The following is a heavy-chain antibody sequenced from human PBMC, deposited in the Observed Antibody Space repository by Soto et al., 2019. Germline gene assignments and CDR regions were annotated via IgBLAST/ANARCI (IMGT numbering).Heavy chain of an antibody. CDR3: ARAHPNIRAYYYYYMDV. CDR2: ISAYNGNT. CDR1: GYTFTSYG. Sequence: ASVKVSCKASGYTFTSYGISWVRQAPGQGLEWMGWISAYNGNTNYAQKLQGRVTMTTDTSTSTAYMELRSLRSDDTAVYYCARAHPNIRAYYYYYMDVWGKGTTVTVSS. J-gene: IGHJ6*03. V-gene: IGHV1-18*01.